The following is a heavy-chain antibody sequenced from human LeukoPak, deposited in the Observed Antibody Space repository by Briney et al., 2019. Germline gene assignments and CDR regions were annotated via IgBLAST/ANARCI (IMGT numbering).Heavy chain of an antibody. CDR1: GFTFSSYA. V-gene: IGHV3-30*04. CDR2: ISYDGSNK. J-gene: IGHJ4*02. D-gene: IGHD4/OR15-4a*01. Sequence: PGGSLRLSCAASGFTFSSYAMHWVRQAPGKGLEWVAVISYDGSNKYYADSVKGRFTISRDNSKNTLYLQMNSLRAEDTAVYYCARRAGAYSHPYDYWGQGTLVTASS. CDR3: ARRAGAYSHPYDY.